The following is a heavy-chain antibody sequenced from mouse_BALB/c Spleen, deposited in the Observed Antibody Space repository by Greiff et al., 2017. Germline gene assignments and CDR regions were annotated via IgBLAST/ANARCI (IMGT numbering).Heavy chain of an antibody. CDR1: GFNIKDTY. J-gene: IGHJ4*01. CDR2: IDPANGNT. V-gene: IGHV14-3*02. Sequence: VQLKQSGAELVKPGASVKLSCTASGFNIKDTYMHWVKQRPEQGLEWIGRIDPANGNTKYDPKFQGKATITADTSSNTAYLQLSSLTSEDTAVYYCAIPMDYWGQGTSVTVSS. CDR3: AIPMDY.